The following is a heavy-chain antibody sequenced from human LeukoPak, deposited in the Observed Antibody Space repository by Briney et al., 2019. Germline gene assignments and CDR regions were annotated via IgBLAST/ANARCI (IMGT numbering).Heavy chain of an antibody. J-gene: IGHJ3*02. CDR1: GFTFSSYW. CDR3: ARELRGYSYGDAFDI. CDR2: INSDGSRT. V-gene: IGHV3-74*01. Sequence: SGGSLRLSCAASGFTFSSYWMHWVRHAPGEGVVWVSRINSDGSRTSYAHSVKGRFTISRDNAKNTLYLQMNSLRAEDTAVYYCARELRGYSYGDAFDIWGQGTMVTVSS. D-gene: IGHD5-18*01.